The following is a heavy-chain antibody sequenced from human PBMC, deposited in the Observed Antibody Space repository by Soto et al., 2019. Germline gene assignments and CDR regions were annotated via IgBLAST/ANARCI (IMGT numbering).Heavy chain of an antibody. Sequence: QVQLQESGRGLVKPSGTLSLTCTVSGASISSHYWNWIRQPPGKGLEWIGDIYYSGSTNSNPSLKSRVTISLDTSKNQFSLRLSSVTAADTAVYYCARRPSGSYGQVDFWGQGTLVTVSS. V-gene: IGHV4-59*08. D-gene: IGHD1-26*01. CDR3: ARRPSGSYGQVDF. CDR1: GASISSHY. J-gene: IGHJ4*02. CDR2: IYYSGST.